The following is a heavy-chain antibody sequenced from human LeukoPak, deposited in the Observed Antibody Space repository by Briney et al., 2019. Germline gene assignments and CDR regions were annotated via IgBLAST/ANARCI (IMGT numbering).Heavy chain of an antibody. Sequence: GVSLTLSCAASRFTVRSIYMTWLRGAPGKGVVGVSVIYSGGSTYYRDSVKGRFSISRDNHNNTQYLEMNGLRVEDTAVYYCARVSYDFWSGVPDAFDIWGQGTMVTVS. J-gene: IGHJ3*02. V-gene: IGHV3-53*01. CDR3: ARVSYDFWSGVPDAFDI. D-gene: IGHD3-3*01. CDR2: IYSGGST. CDR1: RFTVRSIY.